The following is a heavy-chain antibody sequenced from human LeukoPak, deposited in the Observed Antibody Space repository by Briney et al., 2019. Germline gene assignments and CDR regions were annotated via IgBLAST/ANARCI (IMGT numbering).Heavy chain of an antibody. CDR2: ISAYNGNT. CDR3: ARVGSGYYKGAFDI. D-gene: IGHD3-9*01. Sequence: ASVKVSCKASGYTFTSYGISWVRQAPGQGLERMGWISAYNGNTNYAQKLQGRVTMTTDTSTSTAYMELSSLRSEDMAVYYCARVGSGYYKGAFDIWGQGTMVTVSS. J-gene: IGHJ3*02. V-gene: IGHV1-18*03. CDR1: GYTFTSYG.